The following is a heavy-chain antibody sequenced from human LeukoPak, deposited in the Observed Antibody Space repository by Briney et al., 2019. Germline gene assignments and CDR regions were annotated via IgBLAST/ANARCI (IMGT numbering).Heavy chain of an antibody. D-gene: IGHD1-26*01. Sequence: SETLSLTCSVSGGSISGSSDYWGWIRQPPGKGLEWIGTIYYSGRTYYNPSLKSRVTISVDTSKNQFSLKLSSVSAADTAVYYCARSYSSSYSPPGYMDVWGKGTTVTVSS. CDR1: GGSISGSSDY. CDR2: IYYSGRT. J-gene: IGHJ6*03. CDR3: ARSYSSSYSPPGYMDV. V-gene: IGHV4-39*01.